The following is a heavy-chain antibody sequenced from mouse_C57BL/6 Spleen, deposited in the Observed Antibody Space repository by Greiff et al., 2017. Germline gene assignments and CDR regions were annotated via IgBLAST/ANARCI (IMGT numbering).Heavy chain of an antibody. V-gene: IGHV1-81*01. CDR1: GYTFTSYG. CDR3: ARDDPDGGAFAY. D-gene: IGHD2-3*01. J-gene: IGHJ3*01. Sequence: VKLQQSGAELARPGASVKLSCKASGYTFTSYGISWVKQRTGQGLEWIGEIYPRSGNTYYNEKFKGKATLTADKSSSTAYMELRSLTSEDSAVYFCARDDPDGGAFAYWGQGTLVTVSA. CDR2: IYPRSGNT.